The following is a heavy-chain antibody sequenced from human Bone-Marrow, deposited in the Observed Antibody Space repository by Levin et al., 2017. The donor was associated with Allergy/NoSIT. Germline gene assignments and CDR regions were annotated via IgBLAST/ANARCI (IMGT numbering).Heavy chain of an antibody. V-gene: IGHV3-11*01. CDR1: GFTFSDYY. Sequence: GGSLRLSCAASGFTFSDYYMSWIRQAPGKGLEWVSYISSSGSTIYYADSVKGRFTISRDNAKNSLYLQMNSLRAEDTAVYYCARDGRAYGDYALHWYFDLWGRGTLVTVSS. CDR3: ARDGRAYGDYALHWYFDL. J-gene: IGHJ2*01. D-gene: IGHD4-17*01. CDR2: ISSSGSTI.